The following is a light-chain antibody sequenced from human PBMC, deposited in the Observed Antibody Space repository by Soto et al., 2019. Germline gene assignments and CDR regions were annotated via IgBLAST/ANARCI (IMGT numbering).Light chain of an antibody. Sequence: DIVMTQSPDSLAVSLGERATINCKSSQSVLYSSNNKNYLAWYQQTPGQPPNLLIYWASTLESGVPDRFSGSGSGTDFTLTISSLQAEDVAVYYCQQYYSSPWTFGQGTKVEIK. J-gene: IGKJ1*01. CDR1: QSVLYSSNNKNY. V-gene: IGKV4-1*01. CDR2: WAS. CDR3: QQYYSSPWT.